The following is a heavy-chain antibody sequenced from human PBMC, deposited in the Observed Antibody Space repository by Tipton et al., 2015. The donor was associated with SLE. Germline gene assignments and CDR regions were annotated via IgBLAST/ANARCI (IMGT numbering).Heavy chain of an antibody. Sequence: GLVKPSETPSLIGAVSGGSISSTSYYWGWIRQPPGKGLEWIGEINHSGSTNYNPSLKSRVTISVDTSKNQFSLKLSSVTAADTAVYYCGKYDYDSTGVQAVHYWGQGTLLTVSS. CDR3: GKYDYDSTGVQAVHY. D-gene: IGHD3-22*01. CDR2: INHSGST. J-gene: IGHJ4*02. V-gene: IGHV4-39*07. CDR1: GGSISSTSYY.